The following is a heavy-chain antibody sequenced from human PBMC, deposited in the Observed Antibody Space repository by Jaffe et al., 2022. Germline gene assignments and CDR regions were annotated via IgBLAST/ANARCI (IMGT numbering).Heavy chain of an antibody. CDR1: GYTLTELS. V-gene: IGHV1-24*01. CDR2: FDPEDGET. CDR3: ATDGKAVAGSGSPYYFDY. D-gene: IGHD6-19*01. J-gene: IGHJ4*02. Sequence: QVQLVQSGAEVKKPGASVKVSCKVSGYTLTELSMHWVRQAPGKGLEWMGGFDPEDGETIYAQKFQGRVTMTEDTSTDTAYMELSSLRSEDTAVYYCATDGKAVAGSGSPYYFDYWGQGTLVTVSS.